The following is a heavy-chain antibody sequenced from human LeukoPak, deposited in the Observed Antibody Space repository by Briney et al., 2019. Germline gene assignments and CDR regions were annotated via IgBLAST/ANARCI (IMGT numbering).Heavy chain of an antibody. V-gene: IGHV3-23*01. CDR2: ISGGGGTT. J-gene: IGHJ6*03. CDR1: GFTFSSYA. CDR3: ARALYDFWSGYYIANYMDV. D-gene: IGHD3-3*01. Sequence: GGSLRLSCAASGFTFSSYAMNWVRQAPGKGLEWVSTISGGGGTTHYADSVKGRFTISRDNSKNTLYVQMNSLRAEDTAVYYCARALYDFWSGYYIANYMDVWGKGTPVTVSS.